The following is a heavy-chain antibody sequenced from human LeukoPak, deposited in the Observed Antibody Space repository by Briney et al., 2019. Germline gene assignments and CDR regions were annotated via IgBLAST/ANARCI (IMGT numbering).Heavy chain of an antibody. CDR3: ARRMMYYDFWSGYYYFDY. Sequence: PSETLSLTCAVYGGSFSGYYWSWIRQPPGKGLEWIWEINHSGSTNYNPSLKSRVTISVDTSKNQFSLKLSSVTAADTAVYYCARRMMYYDFWSGYYYFDYWGQGTLVTVSS. V-gene: IGHV4-34*01. J-gene: IGHJ4*02. CDR2: INHSGST. CDR1: GGSFSGYY. D-gene: IGHD3-3*01.